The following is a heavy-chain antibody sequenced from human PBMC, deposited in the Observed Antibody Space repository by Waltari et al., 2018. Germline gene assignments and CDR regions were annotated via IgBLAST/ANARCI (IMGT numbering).Heavy chain of an antibody. V-gene: IGHV1-18*01. J-gene: IGHJ4*02. CDR2: SSADNGNT. CDR1: GYTFTSYG. Sequence: QVQLVQSGAEVKKPGASVKVSCKASGYTFTSYGISWLRQAPGQGLEWMGWSSADNGNTNEAQKLQGRVTMTTDTSTSTAYMELRSLRSDDTAVYYGARSRQVRETHEFDYWGQGTLVTVSS. CDR3: ARSRQVRETHEFDY.